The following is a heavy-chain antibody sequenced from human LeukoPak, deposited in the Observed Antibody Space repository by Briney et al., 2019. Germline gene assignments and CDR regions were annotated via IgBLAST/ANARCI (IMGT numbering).Heavy chain of an antibody. D-gene: IGHD3-10*01. V-gene: IGHV3-66*02. CDR3: VSALSFAEFGF. Sequence: GGSLRLSCAASGFSVSSNCMSWVRHPSGQGPGLDSLIYVDGSTYYTDTVKGRLTISRASPKNTTYLQMHSLPPEDTALYYCVSALSFAEFGFWGQGTLVTVSS. CDR1: GFSVSSNC. CDR2: IYVDGST. J-gene: IGHJ4*02.